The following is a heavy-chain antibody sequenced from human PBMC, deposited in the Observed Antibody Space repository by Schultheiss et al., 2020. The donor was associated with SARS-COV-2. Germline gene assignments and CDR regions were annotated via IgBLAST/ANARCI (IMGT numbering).Heavy chain of an antibody. Sequence: SETLSLTCAVYGGSFSGYYWSWIRQPPGKGLEWIGEINHSGSTNYNPSLKSRVTISVDTSKNQFSLKLSSVTAADTAVYYCARSGCRHCLAAFDIWGRGTMVTVSS. V-gene: IGHV4-34*01. CDR1: GGSFSGYY. CDR2: INHSGST. CDR3: ARSGCRHCLAAFDI. J-gene: IGHJ3*02. D-gene: IGHD3-3*01.